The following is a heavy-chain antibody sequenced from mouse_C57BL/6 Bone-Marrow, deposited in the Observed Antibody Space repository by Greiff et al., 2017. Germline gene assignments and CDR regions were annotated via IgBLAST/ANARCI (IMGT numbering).Heavy chain of an antibody. Sequence: QVQLKESGAELARPGASVKLSCKASGYTFTSYGISWVKQRTGQGLEWIGEIYPRSGNTYYNEKFKGKATLTVDKSSSTAYMELRSLTSEDSAVYFCARGSHYGRWAWFAYWGQGALVTVSA. V-gene: IGHV1-81*01. CDR1: GYTFTSYG. CDR3: ARGSHYGRWAWFAY. D-gene: IGHD1-1*01. J-gene: IGHJ3*01. CDR2: IYPRSGNT.